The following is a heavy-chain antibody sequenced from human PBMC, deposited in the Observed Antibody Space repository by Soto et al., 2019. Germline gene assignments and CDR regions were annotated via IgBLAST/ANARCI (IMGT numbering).Heavy chain of an antibody. Sequence: SGPTLVNPTQTLTLTCTFSGFSLTTNRVVVGWVRQPPGKAPSWLAFIYGDEDKRYSPSLWSRLTITKDTSKNQVVLTMTNLDPVDTATYYCVHRTTVTSDDYWGRGTLVTVSS. J-gene: IGHJ4*02. D-gene: IGHD4-17*01. V-gene: IGHV2-5*02. CDR2: IYGDEDK. CDR3: VHRTTVTSDDY. CDR1: GFSLTTNRVV.